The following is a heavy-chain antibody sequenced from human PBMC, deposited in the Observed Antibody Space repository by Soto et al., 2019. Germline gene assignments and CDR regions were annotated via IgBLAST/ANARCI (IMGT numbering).Heavy chain of an antibody. J-gene: IGHJ4*02. CDR2: IKSKTDGGTT. CDR1: GFTFSNAW. V-gene: IGHV3-15*07. D-gene: IGHD3-22*01. Sequence: GGSLRLSCAASGFTFSNAWMNWVRQAPGKGLEWVGRIKSKTDGGTTDYAAPVKGRFTISRDDSKNTLYLQMNSLKTEDTAVYYCTTDPHGSGYYYRMTRGDYWGQGTLVTVSS. CDR3: TTDPHGSGYYYRMTRGDY.